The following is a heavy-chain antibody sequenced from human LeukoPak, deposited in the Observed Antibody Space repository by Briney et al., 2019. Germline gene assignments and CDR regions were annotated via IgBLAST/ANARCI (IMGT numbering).Heavy chain of an antibody. CDR3: ARQAGSPPYYFDY. J-gene: IGHJ4*02. Sequence: PSETLSLTCTVSGGSISSGGYYWSWIRQHPGKGLEWIGYIYYSGSTYYNPSLKSRVTISVDTSKNQFSLKLSSVTAADTAVYYCARQAGSPPYYFDYWGQGTLVTVSS. V-gene: IGHV4-39*01. D-gene: IGHD3-10*01. CDR1: GGSISSGGYY. CDR2: IYYSGST.